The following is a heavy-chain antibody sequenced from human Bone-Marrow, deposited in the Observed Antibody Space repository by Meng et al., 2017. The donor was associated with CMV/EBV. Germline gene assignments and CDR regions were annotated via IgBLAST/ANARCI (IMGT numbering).Heavy chain of an antibody. V-gene: IGHV3-11*01. CDR1: GFTFSDYY. Sequence: GESLKISCAASGFTFSDYYMNWIRQAPGKGPEWVSFIRNTGSTKYYADSVKGRFTISRDNAKNTLYLQMNSLRVEDTAVYSCVSPRRPVLPADFDYWGPGTLVTVSS. CDR3: VSPRRPVLPADFDY. D-gene: IGHD2-2*01. CDR2: IRNTGSTK. J-gene: IGHJ4*02.